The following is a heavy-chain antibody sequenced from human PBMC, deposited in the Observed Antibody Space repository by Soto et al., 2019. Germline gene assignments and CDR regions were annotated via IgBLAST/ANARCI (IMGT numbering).Heavy chain of an antibody. D-gene: IGHD1-7*01. Sequence: SETLSLTCTVSGGSISSYYWSWIRQPPGKGLEWIGYIYYSGSTNYNPSLKSRVTISVDTSKNQFSLKLSSVTAADTAVYYCARQKDNGNSEYDWFDPWGQGTLVTVSS. J-gene: IGHJ5*02. CDR2: IYYSGST. CDR3: ARQKDNGNSEYDWFDP. V-gene: IGHV4-59*08. CDR1: GGSISSYY.